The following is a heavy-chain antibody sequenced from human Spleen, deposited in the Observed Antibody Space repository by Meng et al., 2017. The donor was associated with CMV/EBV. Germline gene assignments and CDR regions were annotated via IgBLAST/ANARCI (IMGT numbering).Heavy chain of an antibody. J-gene: IGHJ4*02. V-gene: IGHV3-74*01. CDR2: VKRDGGIT. CDR3: ARDGEGHYDFWTGYLDY. D-gene: IGHD3-3*01. Sequence: GGSLRLSCEASGFTFSGHWMHWVRQAPGKGLVWVSRVKRDGGITNYADSVKGRFTISRDNAKNTLYLQMDSLRVEDTAVYYCARDGEGHYDFWTGYLDYWGQGTLVTVS. CDR1: GFTFSGHW.